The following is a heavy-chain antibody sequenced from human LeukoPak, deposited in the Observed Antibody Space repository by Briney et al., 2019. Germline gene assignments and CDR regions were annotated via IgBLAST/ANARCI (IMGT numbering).Heavy chain of an antibody. CDR3: ARARHSSGWYRSAHFDY. V-gene: IGHV4-34*01. CDR2: TNHSGST. CDR1: GGSFSGYY. J-gene: IGHJ4*02. Sequence: SETLSLTCAVYGGSFSGYYWSWIRQPPGKGLEWIGETNHSGSTNYNPSPKSRVTISVDTSQNQFSLKLSSVTAADTAVYYCARARHSSGWYRSAHFDYWGQGTLVTVSS. D-gene: IGHD6-19*01.